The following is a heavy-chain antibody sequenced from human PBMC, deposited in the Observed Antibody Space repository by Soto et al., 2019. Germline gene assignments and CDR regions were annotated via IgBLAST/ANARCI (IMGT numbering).Heavy chain of an antibody. CDR2: ISYDGSNK. V-gene: IGHV3-30*03. CDR3: ARDIYDSSGYYFRGPGAFDI. J-gene: IGHJ3*02. CDR1: GFTFSSYG. Sequence: PGGALRLSCAASGFTFSSYGMPWVRQASGKGLEWVAVISYDGSNKYYADSVKGRFTISRDNSKNTLYLQMNSLRAEDTAVYYCARDIYDSSGYYFRGPGAFDIWGQGTMVTVSS. D-gene: IGHD3-22*01.